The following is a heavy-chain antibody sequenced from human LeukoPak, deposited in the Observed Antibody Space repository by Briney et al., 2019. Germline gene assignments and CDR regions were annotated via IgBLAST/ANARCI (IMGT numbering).Heavy chain of an antibody. Sequence: PGGSLRLSCAASGFTFSTYGMTWVRQAPEKGLEWEANIKQDGGDKYYVDSVKGRFTISRDNAKDSLYLQMNSVRAEDTAVYYCARINAQSHNFWSGYPHGWFDPWGQGTLVTVSS. J-gene: IGHJ5*02. V-gene: IGHV3-7*01. CDR2: IKQDGGDK. CDR1: GFTFSTYG. CDR3: ARINAQSHNFWSGYPHGWFDP. D-gene: IGHD3-3*01.